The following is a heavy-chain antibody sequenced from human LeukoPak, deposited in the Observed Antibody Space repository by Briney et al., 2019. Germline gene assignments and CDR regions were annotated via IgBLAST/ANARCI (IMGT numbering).Heavy chain of an antibody. J-gene: IGHJ4*02. CDR1: GFTFSNYA. D-gene: IGHD4-11*01. Sequence: GGSLRLSCAASGFTFSNYAMSWVRQAPGKGLEWVSSISSNGGSTYYADSVKGRFTVSRDSSKNTLYLQMNSLRAEDTAVYYCAKAWGVDYSLFFFDSWGQGTLVTVSS. CDR3: AKAWGVDYSLFFFDS. V-gene: IGHV3-23*01. CDR2: ISSNGGST.